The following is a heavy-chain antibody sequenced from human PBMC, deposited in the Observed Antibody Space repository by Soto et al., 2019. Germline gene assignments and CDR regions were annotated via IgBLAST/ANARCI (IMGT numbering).Heavy chain of an antibody. V-gene: IGHV1-69*02. CDR3: ARGPITMVRGAISTGTDV. Sequence: QVQLVQSGAEVKKPGSSVKVSCKASEGPFSRYTISWVRQAPGQGLEWMGRIIPILGIANYAQKFQGRVTITADKSTSTAYMELSSLRSEDTAVYYCARGPITMVRGAISTGTDVWGQGTTVTVSS. CDR1: EGPFSRYT. J-gene: IGHJ6*02. CDR2: IIPILGIA. D-gene: IGHD3-10*01.